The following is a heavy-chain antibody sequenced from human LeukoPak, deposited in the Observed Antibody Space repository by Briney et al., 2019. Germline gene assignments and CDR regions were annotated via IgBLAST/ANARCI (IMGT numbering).Heavy chain of an antibody. J-gene: IGHJ4*02. D-gene: IGHD6-13*01. CDR1: GGSISRGAHY. CDR3: ARERAAAVDH. V-gene: IGHV4-31*03. Sequence: SETLSLTCTVSGGSISRGAHYWYWIRQHPGEGLEWIGYIYYSGSTYYNPSLESRVTISVDTSKNQFSLRLTSVTAADTAVYYCARERAAAVDHWGQGTLVTVSS. CDR2: IYYSGST.